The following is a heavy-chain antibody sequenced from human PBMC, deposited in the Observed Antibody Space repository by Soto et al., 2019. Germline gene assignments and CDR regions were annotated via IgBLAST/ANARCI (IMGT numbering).Heavy chain of an antibody. CDR3: ARTSWFDNSSSDY. J-gene: IGHJ4*02. CDR1: GDSVNSDNYY. V-gene: IGHV4-30-4*01. CDR2: IYSSGST. Sequence: QVQLQESGPGLVRPSQTLSLTCTVSGDSVNSDNYYWSWVRKPPGKGLEWIGYIYSSGSTHYNPSLKSRLISSLDTSTNQFSLKRSSVTAADTAIYYCARTSWFDNSSSDYWGRGALVTVSS. D-gene: IGHD3-22*01.